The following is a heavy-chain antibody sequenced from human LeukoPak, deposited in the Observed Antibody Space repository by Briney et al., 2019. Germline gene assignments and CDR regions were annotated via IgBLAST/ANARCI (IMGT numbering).Heavy chain of an antibody. CDR1: GGTFSSYA. D-gene: IGHD2-15*01. J-gene: IGHJ3*02. CDR2: IIPIFGTA. CDR3: ARVPHCSGGSCYGSRAFDI. V-gene: IGHV1-69*13. Sequence: SVKVSCKASGGTFSSYAISWVRQAPGQGLEWMGGIIPIFGTANYAQKFQGRVTITADESPTTAYTELSSLRSEDTAVYYCARVPHCSGGSCYGSRAFDIWGLGTMVTVSS.